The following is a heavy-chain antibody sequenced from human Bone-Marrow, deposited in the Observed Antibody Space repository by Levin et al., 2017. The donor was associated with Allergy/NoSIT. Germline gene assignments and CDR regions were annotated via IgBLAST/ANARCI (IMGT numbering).Heavy chain of an antibody. D-gene: IGHD3-22*01. Sequence: GESLKISCKISGYTLTKLSMHWVRQAPGKGLEWMGGFDPEDGEMIYAQKFQGRVTMTEDTSTDTAYMELSSLRSEDTALYYCATTHSPSDTIGYYHWYFDLWGRGTLVTVSS. V-gene: IGHV1-24*01. CDR3: ATTHSPSDTIGYYHWYFDL. CDR1: GYTLTKLS. J-gene: IGHJ2*01. CDR2: FDPEDGEM.